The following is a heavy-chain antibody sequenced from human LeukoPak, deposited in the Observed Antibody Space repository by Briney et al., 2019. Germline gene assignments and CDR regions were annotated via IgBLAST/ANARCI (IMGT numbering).Heavy chain of an antibody. Sequence: ASVKVSCKASGYNFISYGISWVRLVPGQGLECMGWISAYTGDTNYAQSFQGRVTMTTDTSTSTAYMELRSLRSDDTAVYYCAREDGIAAAGYNWFDPWGQGTLDTASS. J-gene: IGHJ5*02. CDR2: ISAYTGDT. V-gene: IGHV1-18*01. D-gene: IGHD6-13*01. CDR1: GYNFISYG. CDR3: AREDGIAAAGYNWFDP.